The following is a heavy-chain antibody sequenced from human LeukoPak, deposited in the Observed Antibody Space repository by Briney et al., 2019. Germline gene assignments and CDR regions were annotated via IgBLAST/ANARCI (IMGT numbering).Heavy chain of an antibody. D-gene: IGHD2-15*01. Sequence: PSETLFLTCGVFAGSFSGDYWTWLRQPPAKGVVGIGPINYRGSSHYNPSLRSRVTISVDTSKTQFSLKLTSVTAADTAVYYCARDKFCSDTGSCNIGLFDFWGQGALVTVSS. CDR3: ARDKFCSDTGSCNIGLFDF. V-gene: IGHV4-34*01. CDR1: AGSFSGDY. J-gene: IGHJ4*02. CDR2: INYRGSS.